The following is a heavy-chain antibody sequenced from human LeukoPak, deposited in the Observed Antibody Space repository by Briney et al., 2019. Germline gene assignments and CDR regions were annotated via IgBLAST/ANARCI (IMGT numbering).Heavy chain of an antibody. CDR1: GFTFSSYS. CDR2: ISSSGSTI. CDR3: ARRGDGYNYHHY. Sequence: GGSLRLSCAASGFTFSSYSMNWVRQAPGKGLEWVSYISSSGSTIYYADSVKGRFTISRDNAKNTLYLQMNSLRAEDTAVYYCARRGDGYNYHHYWGQGTLVTVPS. J-gene: IGHJ4*02. V-gene: IGHV3-48*04. D-gene: IGHD5-12*01.